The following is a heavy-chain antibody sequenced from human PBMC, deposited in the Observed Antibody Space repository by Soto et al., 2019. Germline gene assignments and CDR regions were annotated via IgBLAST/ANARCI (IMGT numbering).Heavy chain of an antibody. Sequence: PGESLKISCKGSGYSFTSYWIGWVRQMPGKGLEWMGIIYPGDSDTRYSPSFQGQVTISADKSISTAYLQWSSLKASDTAMYYCARLSSRYYDILTRHYYYYYLDVWGKGTTVTVSS. CDR3: ARLSSRYYDILTRHYYYYYLDV. V-gene: IGHV5-51*01. J-gene: IGHJ6*03. CDR2: IYPGDSDT. CDR1: GYSFTSYW. D-gene: IGHD3-9*01.